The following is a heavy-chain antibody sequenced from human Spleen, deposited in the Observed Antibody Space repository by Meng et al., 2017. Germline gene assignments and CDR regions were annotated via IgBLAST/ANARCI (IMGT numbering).Heavy chain of an antibody. J-gene: IGHJ4*02. Sequence: GESLKISCAASGFTFSEYTMNWVRQAPGKGLEWVSSISTSSSYIFYEDSVKGRFTISRDNAKNSLYLKMNSLRAEDTAVYYCARDDHLYCGGACRRFDSWGQATLVTVSS. D-gene: IGHD2-21*02. CDR3: ARDDHLYCGGACRRFDS. CDR1: GFTFSEYT. CDR2: ISTSSSYI. V-gene: IGHV3-21*01.